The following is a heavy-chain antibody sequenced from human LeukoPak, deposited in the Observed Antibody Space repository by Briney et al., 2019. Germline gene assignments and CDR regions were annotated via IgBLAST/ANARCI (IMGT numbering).Heavy chain of an antibody. CDR2: ISAYNGNT. V-gene: IGHV1-18*04. D-gene: IGHD4-17*01. J-gene: IGHJ4*02. CDR3: ARPPRDYGDYGTLGY. CDR1: GYTFTGYY. Sequence: GASVKVSCKASGYTFTGYYMHWVRQAPGQGLEWMGWISAYNGNTNYAQKLQGRVTMTTDTSTSTAYMELRSLRSDDTAVYYCARPPRDYGDYGTLGYWGQGTLVTVSS.